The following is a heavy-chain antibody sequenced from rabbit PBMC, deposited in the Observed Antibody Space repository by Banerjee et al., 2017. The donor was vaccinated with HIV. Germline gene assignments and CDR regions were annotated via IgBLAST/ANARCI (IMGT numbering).Heavy chain of an antibody. CDR3: ARGYYTYGNADVAPNYFNL. V-gene: IGHV1S45*01. D-gene: IGHD6-1*01. CDR1: GLDFSSSYW. CDR2: IYSGSGGSS. J-gene: IGHJ4*01. Sequence: QEQLEESGGDLVKPEGSLTLTCTASGLDFSSSYWICWVRQAPGKGLEWIACIYSGSGGSSYYASWAKGRFTISKTSSTTVTLQMTSLTAADTATYFCARGYYTYGNADVAPNYFNLWGPGTLVTVS.